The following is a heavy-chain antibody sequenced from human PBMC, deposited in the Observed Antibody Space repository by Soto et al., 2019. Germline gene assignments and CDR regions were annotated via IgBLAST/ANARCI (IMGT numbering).Heavy chain of an antibody. V-gene: IGHV3-21*01. CDR2: ISSSSSYI. CDR1: GFTFSSYS. J-gene: IGHJ4*02. Sequence: ESGGGLVTPGGSLRLSCAASGFTFSSYSMNWVRQAPGKGLEWVSSISSSSSYIYYADSVKGRFTISRDNAKNSLYLQMNSLRAEDTAVYYCARDLNEVVPAAADYWGQGTLVTVSS. CDR3: ARDLNEVVPAAADY. D-gene: IGHD2-2*01.